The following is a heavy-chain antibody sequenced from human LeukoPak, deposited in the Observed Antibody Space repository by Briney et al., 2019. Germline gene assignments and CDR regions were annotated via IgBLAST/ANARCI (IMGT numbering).Heavy chain of an antibody. D-gene: IGHD6-6*01. CDR3: TTQGGGSSSSKYYFDY. CDR1: GFTFSKAW. CDR2: IKRKSEGGTT. J-gene: IGHJ4*02. V-gene: IGHV3-15*01. Sequence: PGGSLRLSCAASGFTFSKAWMSWVGQAPGKGVEWVGRIKRKSEGGTTDYAAPVKGRFTISRDDSKNTLYLQMHSLKTEDTAVYYCTTQGGGSSSSKYYFDYWGQGTLVTVSS.